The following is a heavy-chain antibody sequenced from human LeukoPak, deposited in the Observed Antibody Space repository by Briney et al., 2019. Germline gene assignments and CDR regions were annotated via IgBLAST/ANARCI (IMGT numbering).Heavy chain of an antibody. Sequence: ASVKVSCKASGYTFTSYGISWVRQAPGQGLEWMGWISAYNGNTNYAQKLQGRVTMTTDTSTSTAYMELRGLRSDDTAVYYCARALSDGEEFGYWGQGTLVTVSS. J-gene: IGHJ4*02. CDR2: ISAYNGNT. D-gene: IGHD4-17*01. CDR3: ARALSDGEEFGY. CDR1: GYTFTSYG. V-gene: IGHV1-18*01.